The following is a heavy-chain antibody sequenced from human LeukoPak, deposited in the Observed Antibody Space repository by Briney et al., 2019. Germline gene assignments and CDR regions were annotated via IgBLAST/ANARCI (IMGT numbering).Heavy chain of an antibody. J-gene: IGHJ6*03. V-gene: IGHV1-69*06. Sequence: GASVKVSCKASGGTFSSYAISWVRQAPGQGLEWMGGIIPIFGTANYAQKFQGRVTITADKSTSTAYMELSSLRSEDTAVYYCARVVVVTHYYMDVWGKGTTVTVSS. D-gene: IGHD2-21*02. CDR1: GGTFSSYA. CDR2: IIPIFGTA. CDR3: ARVVVVTHYYMDV.